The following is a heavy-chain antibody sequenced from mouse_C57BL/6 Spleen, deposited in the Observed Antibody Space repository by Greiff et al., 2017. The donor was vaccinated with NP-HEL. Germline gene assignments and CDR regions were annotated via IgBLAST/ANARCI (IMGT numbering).Heavy chain of an antibody. Sequence: VQLQQSGPVLVKPGASVKMSCKASGYTFTDYYMNWVKQSHGKSLEWIGVINPYNGGTSYNQKFKGKATLTVDKSSSTAYMELNSLTSEDSAVYYCARHQSEVYGTDYWGQGTTLTVSS. CDR1: GYTFTDYY. J-gene: IGHJ2*01. CDR3: ARHQSEVYGTDY. V-gene: IGHV1-19*01. CDR2: INPYNGGT. D-gene: IGHD1-1*01.